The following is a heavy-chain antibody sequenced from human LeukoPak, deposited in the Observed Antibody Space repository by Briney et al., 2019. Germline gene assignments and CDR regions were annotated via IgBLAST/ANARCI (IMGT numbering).Heavy chain of an antibody. D-gene: IGHD6-19*01. CDR2: INSAGSTT. J-gene: IGHJ5*02. CDR1: GFTFSGYW. Sequence: GGSLRLSCAASGFTFSGYWMHWVRQTPGKGLVWVSRINSAGSTTNYADSVKGRFTISRDNAKTTLYLQMNSLRAEDMAVYYCAKDTASSGWYHWGQGTLVTVSS. CDR3: AKDTASSGWYH. V-gene: IGHV3-74*01.